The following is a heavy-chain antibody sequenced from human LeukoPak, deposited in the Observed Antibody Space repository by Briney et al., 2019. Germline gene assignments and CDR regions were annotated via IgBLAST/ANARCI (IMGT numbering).Heavy chain of an antibody. CDR2: ISSSGSTI. Sequence: GGSLRLSCAASGFSFSSYEMNWVRQAPGKGLEWVSYISSSGSTINYADSVKGRFTISRDNAKNSLYLQMNSLRAEDTAVYYCVRDYYWYDYWGQGTLVTVSS. J-gene: IGHJ4*02. CDR1: GFSFSSYE. CDR3: VRDYYWYDY. D-gene: IGHD2-8*01. V-gene: IGHV3-48*03.